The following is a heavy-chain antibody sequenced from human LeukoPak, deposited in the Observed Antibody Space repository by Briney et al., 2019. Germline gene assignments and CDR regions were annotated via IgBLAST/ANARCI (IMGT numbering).Heavy chain of an antibody. V-gene: IGHV1-2*02. J-gene: IGHJ6*02. CDR3: ARESIAAADLGYYGMDV. CDR1: GYTFTGYY. D-gene: IGHD6-13*01. CDR2: INPNSGGT. Sequence: ASVKVSCKASGYTFTGYYMHWVRQAPGQGLEWMGWINPNSGGTNYAQKFQGRVTMTRDTSISTAYMGLSRLRSDDTAVYYCARESIAAADLGYYGMDVWGQGTTVTVSS.